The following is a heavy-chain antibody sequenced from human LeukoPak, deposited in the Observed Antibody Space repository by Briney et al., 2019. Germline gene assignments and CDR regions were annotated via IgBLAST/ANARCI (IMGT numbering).Heavy chain of an antibody. CDR1: GDSIRSTSYY. V-gene: IGHV4-39*01. J-gene: IGHJ4*02. Sequence: SETLSLTCTVSGDSIRSTSYYWGRIRQPPGKGLEWIGSIYYSGDTYYNPSLKSRVTIAVDTSKNQFSLKLNSVTAADTAVYYCARRKSFYDSSGYFDHWGRGTLVTVS. CDR2: IYYSGDT. D-gene: IGHD3-22*01. CDR3: ARRKSFYDSSGYFDH.